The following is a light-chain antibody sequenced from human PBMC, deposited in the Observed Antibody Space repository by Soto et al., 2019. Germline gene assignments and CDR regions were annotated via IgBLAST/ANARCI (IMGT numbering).Light chain of an antibody. CDR2: DAS. V-gene: IGKV1-5*01. Sequence: IQLTQYPSTLSASVGDRVTITCRASQSISSWLAWYQQKPGKAPKLLIYDASSLESGVPSRLSGSGSGTEFTLTISSLTPDDFATYYCQQYNSHWTFGQGTKVDIK. CDR3: QQYNSHWT. J-gene: IGKJ1*01. CDR1: QSISSW.